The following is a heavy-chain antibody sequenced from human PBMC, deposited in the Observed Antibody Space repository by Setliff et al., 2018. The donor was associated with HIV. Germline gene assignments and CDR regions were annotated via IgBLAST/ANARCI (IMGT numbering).Heavy chain of an antibody. V-gene: IGHV1-8*02. CDR1: GYTFTSYD. CDR3: ASASPIRGIWFDP. Sequence: GASVKVSCKASGYTFTSYDINWVRQATGQGLEWMGWMNPNSGNPGYAQKCQGRVTMTRNTSIRTAYMELSSLRSDVTAIYYWASASPIRGIWFDPWGQGTLGTVAS. J-gene: IGHJ5*02. D-gene: IGHD1-26*01. CDR2: MNPNSGNP.